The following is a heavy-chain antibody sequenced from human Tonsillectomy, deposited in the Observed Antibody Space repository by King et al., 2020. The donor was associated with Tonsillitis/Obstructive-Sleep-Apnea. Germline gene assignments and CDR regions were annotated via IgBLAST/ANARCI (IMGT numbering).Heavy chain of an antibody. CDR3: VGDGGDIVVVPAAIEHYYYMDV. CDR2: ISSSSSYI. V-gene: IGHV3-21*01. CDR1: GFTFSSYS. Sequence: VQLVESGGGLVKPGGSLRLSCAASGFTFSSYSMNWVRQAPGTGLEWVSSISSSSSYIYFADSVKGRFTISIDNAKNSLYLPMNSLRAEDTAVYYFVGDGGDIVVVPAAIEHYYYMDVWGKGTTVTVSS. D-gene: IGHD2-2*01. J-gene: IGHJ6*03.